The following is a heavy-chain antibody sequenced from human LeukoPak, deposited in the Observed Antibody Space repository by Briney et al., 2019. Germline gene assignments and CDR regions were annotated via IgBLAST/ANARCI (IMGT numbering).Heavy chain of an antibody. CDR1: GFTVSSNY. CDR3: ATTPPPNYYYYYMDV. V-gene: IGHV3-53*01. CDR2: IYSGGST. J-gene: IGHJ6*03. D-gene: IGHD2-15*01. Sequence: PGGSLRLSCAASGFTVSSNYMSWVRPAPGKGLEWVSVIYSGGSTYYADSVKGRFTISRDNSKNTLYLQMNSLRAEDTAVYYCATTPPPNYYYYYMDVWGKGTSVTVSS.